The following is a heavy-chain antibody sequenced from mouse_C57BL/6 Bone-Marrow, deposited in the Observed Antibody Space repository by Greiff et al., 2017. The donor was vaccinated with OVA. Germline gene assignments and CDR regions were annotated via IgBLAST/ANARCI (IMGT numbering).Heavy chain of an antibody. CDR1: GYTFTSYW. CDR2: IDPSDSYT. D-gene: IGHD1-2*01. J-gene: IGHJ2*01. CDR3: ARRGGHYVYFDY. V-gene: IGHV1-69*01. Sequence: VQLQQPGAELVMPGASVKLSCKASGYTFTSYWMHWVKQRPGQGLEWIGEIDPSDSYTNYNQKFKGKSTLTVDKSSSTAYMQLSSLTSEDSAVYYCARRGGHYVYFDYWGQGTTLTVSS.